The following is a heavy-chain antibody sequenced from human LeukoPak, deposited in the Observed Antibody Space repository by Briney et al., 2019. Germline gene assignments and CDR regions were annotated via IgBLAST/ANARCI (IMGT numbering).Heavy chain of an antibody. CDR3: ARDGGRPTYYDTVTGMDF. Sequence: SETLSLTCTVSGGSISSYYWSWIRQPPGKGLEWIGYIYYSGSTNYNPSLKSRVTISVDTSKNQFSLKLSSVTAADTAVYSCARDGGRPTYYDTVTGMDFWGKGTTVTVSS. D-gene: IGHD3-9*01. CDR2: IYYSGST. CDR1: GGSISSYY. J-gene: IGHJ6*04. V-gene: IGHV4-59*01.